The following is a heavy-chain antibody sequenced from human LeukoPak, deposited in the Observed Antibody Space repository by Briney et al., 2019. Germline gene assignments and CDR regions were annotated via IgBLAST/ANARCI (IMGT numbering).Heavy chain of an antibody. Sequence: GGALKISCKGSGYIFTSYWIGWWGQMPGKSLVWMGITYPGVSDTRYSPSVQGQVTISTDNSITTPYLQWSSLRVVETAWYYCARRGGGSPGRAFAIWGQGKMVTVSS. D-gene: IGHD1-26*01. CDR3: ARRGGGSPGRAFAI. CDR2: TYPGVSDT. CDR1: GYIFTSYW. V-gene: IGHV5-51*01. J-gene: IGHJ3*02.